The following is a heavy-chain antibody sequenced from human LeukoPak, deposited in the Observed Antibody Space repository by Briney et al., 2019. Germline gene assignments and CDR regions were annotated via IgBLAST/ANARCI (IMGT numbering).Heavy chain of an antibody. J-gene: IGHJ6*02. CDR2: INHSGST. V-gene: IGHV4-34*01. CDR1: GGSFSGYY. CDR3: ARGRFDTRPSGRYYYYGMDV. Sequence: SETLSLTCAGYGGSFSGYYWSWIRQPPGKGLEWIGEINHSGSTNYNPSLKSRVTISVDTSKNQFSLKLSSVTAADTAVYYCARGRFDTRPSGRYYYYGMDVWGQGTTVTVSS. D-gene: IGHD3-10*01.